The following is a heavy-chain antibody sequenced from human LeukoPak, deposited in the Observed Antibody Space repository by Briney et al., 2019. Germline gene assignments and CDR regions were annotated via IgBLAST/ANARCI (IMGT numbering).Heavy chain of an antibody. Sequence: TGGSLRLSCAASGFTFSSYSMNWVRQAPGKGLEWVSSISSSSSYIYYADSVKGRFTISRDNAKNSLYLQMNSLRAEETAVYYCARARWYYYGSGSSLGVDYWGQGTLVTVSS. J-gene: IGHJ4*02. V-gene: IGHV3-21*01. D-gene: IGHD3-10*01. CDR3: ARARWYYYGSGSSLGVDY. CDR1: GFTFSSYS. CDR2: ISSSSSYI.